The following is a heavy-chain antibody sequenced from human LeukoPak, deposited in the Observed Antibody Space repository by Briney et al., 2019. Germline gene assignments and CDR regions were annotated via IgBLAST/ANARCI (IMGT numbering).Heavy chain of an antibody. CDR3: ARVQAYGGKGYFDY. Sequence: SETLSLTCTVSGGSISSYYWSWIRQPPGKGLEWIGYIYYSGSTSYNPSLKSRVTISVDTSKNQFSLKLSSVTAADTAVYYCARVQAYGGKGYFDYWGQGTLVTVSS. D-gene: IGHD4-23*01. CDR2: IYYSGST. V-gene: IGHV4-59*01. CDR1: GGSISSYY. J-gene: IGHJ4*02.